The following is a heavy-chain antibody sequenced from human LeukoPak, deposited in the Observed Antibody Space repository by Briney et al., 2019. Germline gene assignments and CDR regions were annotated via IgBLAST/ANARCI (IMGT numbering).Heavy chain of an antibody. CDR1: GFTFSTYG. V-gene: IGHV3-21*01. J-gene: IGHJ2*01. CDR2: ISSRGSYI. CDR3: AKDRQTYTTGVYWYFDL. D-gene: IGHD3-16*01. Sequence: PGGSLRLSCAASGFTFSTYGMNWIRQAPGKGLEWVSSISSRGSYINYADSVEGRFTTSRDNAKNVLYLQLNSLRVEDTAVYYCAKDRQTYTTGVYWYFDLWGPGTLVSVSS.